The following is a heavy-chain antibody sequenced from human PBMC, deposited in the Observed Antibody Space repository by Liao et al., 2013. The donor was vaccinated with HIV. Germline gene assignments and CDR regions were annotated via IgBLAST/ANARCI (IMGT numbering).Heavy chain of an antibody. V-gene: IGHV4-39*07. CDR2: IFYSGST. CDR3: ARGSPYSRFY. J-gene: IGHJ4*02. CDR1: GGSIRSNFYY. Sequence: QLQLQESGPGLVKPSETLSVTCTVSGGSIRSNFYYWAWIRQPPGKGLEWIGSIFYSGSTYYNPSLKSRVTISVDTSKNQFSLKLSSVTAADTAVYYCARGSPYSRFYXGQGTLVTVSS. D-gene: IGHD6-13*01.